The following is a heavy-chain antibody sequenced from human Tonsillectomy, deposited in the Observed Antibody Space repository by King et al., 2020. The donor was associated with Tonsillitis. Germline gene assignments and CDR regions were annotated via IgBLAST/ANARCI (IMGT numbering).Heavy chain of an antibody. CDR1: GFTFGDYA. CDR2: IRSKAYGGTT. J-gene: IGHJ4*02. Sequence: VQLVESGGGLVQPGRSLRLSCTASGFTFGDYAMSWVRQAPGKGLEWVGFIRSKAYGGTTEYAASVKGRFTISRDDSKSIAYLQMNSLKTEDTAVYYCTRDLAYYFDYWGQGTLVTVS. V-gene: IGHV3-49*04. CDR3: TRDLAYYFDY.